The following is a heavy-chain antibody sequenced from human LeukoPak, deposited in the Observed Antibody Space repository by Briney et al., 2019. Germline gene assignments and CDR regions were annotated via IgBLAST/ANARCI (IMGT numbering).Heavy chain of an antibody. V-gene: IGHV3-11*04. D-gene: IGHD5-12*01. CDR2: ISSSGSTI. CDR3: ARGRDYDFPNWFDP. Sequence: PGGSLRLSCAASGFTFSDYYMSWIRQAPGKGLEWVSYISSSGSTIYYADSVKGRFTISRDNAKNSLSLQMNSLRAEDTSVYYCARGRDYDFPNWFDPWGQGTLVTVSS. CDR1: GFTFSDYY. J-gene: IGHJ5*02.